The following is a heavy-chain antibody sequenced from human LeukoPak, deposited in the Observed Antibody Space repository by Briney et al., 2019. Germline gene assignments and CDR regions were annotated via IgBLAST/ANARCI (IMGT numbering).Heavy chain of an antibody. D-gene: IGHD6-13*01. Sequence: GASAKVPCKASGYTFTGYYMHWVRQAPGQGLEWMGWINPNSGGTNYAQKFQGRVTMTRDTSISTAYMELSRLRSDDTAVYYCARSPSWSSSWYDYWGQGTLVTVSS. J-gene: IGHJ4*02. CDR3: ARSPSWSSSWYDY. CDR1: GYTFTGYY. CDR2: INPNSGGT. V-gene: IGHV1-2*02.